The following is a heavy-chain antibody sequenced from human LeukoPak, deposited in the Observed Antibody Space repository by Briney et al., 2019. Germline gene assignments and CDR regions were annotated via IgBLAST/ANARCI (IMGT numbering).Heavy chain of an antibody. Sequence: GGSLRLSCAASGFTFSSYAMSWVRQALGKGLEWVSVISGSGGSTYYADSVKGRFTISRDNSKNTLYLQMNSLRAEDTAVYYCAKVVTMVRGVILYFDYWGQGTLVTVSS. CDR1: GFTFSSYA. CDR2: ISGSGGST. J-gene: IGHJ4*02. V-gene: IGHV3-23*01. D-gene: IGHD3-10*01. CDR3: AKVVTMVRGVILYFDY.